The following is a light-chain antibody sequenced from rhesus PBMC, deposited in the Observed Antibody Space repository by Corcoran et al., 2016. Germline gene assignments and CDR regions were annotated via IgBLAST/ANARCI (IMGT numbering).Light chain of an antibody. V-gene: IGKV1-44*01. CDR3: HQHDRHPLT. Sequence: DIQMTQSPSSLSASVGDRVTITWRASQTISSFLAWYQQKPGKVPKLLIYGASSLESGVPSRVSGSGSWTEFTLTISSLQPDNFATYSFHQHDRHPLTFGPGTKVEIK. J-gene: IGKJ1*01. CDR2: GAS. CDR1: QTISSF.